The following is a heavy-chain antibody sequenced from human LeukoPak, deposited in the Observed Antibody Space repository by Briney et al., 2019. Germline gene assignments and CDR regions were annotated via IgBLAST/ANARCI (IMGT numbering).Heavy chain of an antibody. Sequence: SETLSLTCRVSGGSISSRSYYWGWIRQPPGKGVEGIGSMSYSGSTYSNPSLKSRVTISVDTSKNQFSLQLSSVTAAHTALYYCARVGSDSSRYNGTHTDYWGQGTLVTVSS. CDR3: ARVGSDSSRYNGTHTDY. CDR1: GGSISSRSYY. D-gene: IGHD3-22*01. CDR2: MSYSGST. J-gene: IGHJ4*02. V-gene: IGHV4-39*07.